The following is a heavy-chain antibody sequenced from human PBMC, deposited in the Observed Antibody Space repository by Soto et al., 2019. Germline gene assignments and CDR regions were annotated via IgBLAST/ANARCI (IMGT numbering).Heavy chain of an antibody. CDR3: AKDQEWDHDPFDI. D-gene: IGHD1-26*01. CDR2: ISYDGSLE. CDR1: GLTFSRYG. J-gene: IGHJ3*02. V-gene: IGHV3-30*18. Sequence: QVQLVESGGGVVQPGRSLRLSCGASGLTFSRYGMHWVRQAPGKGLEWVALISYDGSLEYYSDYVKGRFTISRDNSKNTLYLQINSLRAEDTAMYYCAKDQEWDHDPFDIWGQGTMVTVSS.